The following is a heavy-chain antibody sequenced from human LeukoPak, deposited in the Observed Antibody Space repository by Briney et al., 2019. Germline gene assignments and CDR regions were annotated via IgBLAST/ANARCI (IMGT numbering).Heavy chain of an antibody. D-gene: IGHD2-21*02. V-gene: IGHV3-53*01. CDR3: ARGTVTAPDY. CDR2: IYSGGNT. Sequence: PSGGSLRHSCAASGFSVSNTYMSWVRQAPGKGLEWVSIIYSGGNTYYADSVKGRFTISRDNSKNTLYLQMNRLRPEDTAVYYCARGTVTAPDYWGQGTLVSVSS. CDR1: GFSVSNTY. J-gene: IGHJ4*02.